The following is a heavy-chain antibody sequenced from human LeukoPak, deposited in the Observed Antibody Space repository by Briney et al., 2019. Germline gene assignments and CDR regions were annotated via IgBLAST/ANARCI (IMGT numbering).Heavy chain of an antibody. D-gene: IGHD3-9*01. CDR1: GVSFSGYY. Sequence: SETLSLTCAVYGVSFSGYYWSWIRQPPGKGLEWIGRIYTSGSTNYNPSLKSRVTMSVDTSKNQFSLKLSSVTAADTAVYYCAREMQYYDILTGYLNWFDPWGQGTLVTVSS. CDR2: IYTSGST. J-gene: IGHJ5*02. CDR3: AREMQYYDILTGYLNWFDP. V-gene: IGHV4-59*10.